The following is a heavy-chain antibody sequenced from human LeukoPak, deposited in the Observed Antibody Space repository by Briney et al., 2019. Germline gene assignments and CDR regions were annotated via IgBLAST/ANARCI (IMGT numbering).Heavy chain of an antibody. CDR2: IIPIFGTA. J-gene: IGHJ5*02. CDR3: ARGLVPAALQGWIDP. D-gene: IGHD2-2*01. CDR1: GGTFSSYA. V-gene: IGHV1-69*13. Sequence: ASVKVSCKASGGTFSSYAISWVRQAPGQGLEWMGGIIPIFGTANYAQKFQGRVTITADESTSTAYMELSSLRSEDTAVYYCARGLVPAALQGWIDPWGQGTLVTVSS.